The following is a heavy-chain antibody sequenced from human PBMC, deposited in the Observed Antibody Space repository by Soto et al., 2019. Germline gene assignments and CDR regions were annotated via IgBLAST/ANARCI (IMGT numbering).Heavy chain of an antibody. J-gene: IGHJ6*02. D-gene: IGHD6-13*01. CDR2: IYYSGST. CDR3: ARVQAAAFYYSYGMDG. V-gene: IGHV4-59*01. CDR1: GGSISSYY. Sequence: NPSETLSLTCTVSGGSISSYYWSWIRQPPGKGLEWIGYIYYSGSTNYNPSLKSRVTISVDTSKNQFSLKLSSVTAADTAVYYCARVQAAAFYYSYGMDGWGQGTTVTVAS.